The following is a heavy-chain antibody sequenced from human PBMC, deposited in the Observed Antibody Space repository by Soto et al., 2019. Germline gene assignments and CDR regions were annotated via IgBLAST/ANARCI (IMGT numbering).Heavy chain of an antibody. Sequence: GGSLRLSCAASGFTFSSYGMHWVRQAPGKGLEWVAVIWYDGSNKYYADSVKGRFTISRDNSKNTLYLQMNSLRAEDTAVYYCASTPRPRARPYYYYYGMDVWGQGTTVTVSS. CDR2: IWYDGSNK. J-gene: IGHJ6*02. CDR3: ASTPRPRARPYYYYYGMDV. V-gene: IGHV3-33*01. CDR1: GFTFSSYG.